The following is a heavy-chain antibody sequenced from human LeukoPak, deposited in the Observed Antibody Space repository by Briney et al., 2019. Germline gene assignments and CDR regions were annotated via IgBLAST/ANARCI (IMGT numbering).Heavy chain of an antibody. CDR2: ISSSSSYI. Sequence: GGSLRLSCAASGFTFNTYTMHWVRQAPGKGLEWVSSISSSSSYIYYTDSVKGRFTVSRDNAKNSLYLQMNSLRAEDTAMYYCARPNFPGTMETYFDFWGQGTLVTVSS. V-gene: IGHV3-21*01. CDR3: ARPNFPGTMETYFDF. CDR1: GFTFNTYT. J-gene: IGHJ4*02. D-gene: IGHD4/OR15-4a*01.